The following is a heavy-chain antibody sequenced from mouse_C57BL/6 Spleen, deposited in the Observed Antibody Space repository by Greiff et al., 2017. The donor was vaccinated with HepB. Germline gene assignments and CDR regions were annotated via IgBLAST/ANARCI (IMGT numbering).Heavy chain of an antibody. J-gene: IGHJ4*01. CDR1: GFTFSDYG. Sequence: VQLKESGGGLVKPGGSLKLSCAASGFTFSDYGMHWVRQAPEKGLEWVAYISSGSSTIYYADTVKGRFTISRDNAKNTLFLQMTSLRSEDTAMYYCARRRGSSYLYAMDYWGQGTSVTVSS. CDR3: ARRRGSSYLYAMDY. V-gene: IGHV5-17*01. D-gene: IGHD1-1*01. CDR2: ISSGSSTI.